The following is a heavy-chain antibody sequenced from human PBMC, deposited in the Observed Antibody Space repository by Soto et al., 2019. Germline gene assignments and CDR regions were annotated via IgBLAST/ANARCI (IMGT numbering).Heavy chain of an antibody. CDR3: ARGGNCIVSSCPLGSHYGMDV. D-gene: IGHD2-15*01. J-gene: IGHJ6*02. V-gene: IGHV4-34*01. CDR1: GGSFSGYY. Sequence: QVQLQQWGAGLLKPSETLSLTCAVYGGSFSGYYWTWIRQPPGKGLEWVGEIGHSGSATYSPSLKSRVNISVDTSNHQFSLRLSSVTAADTAVYYCARGGNCIVSSCPLGSHYGMDVWGQGTTVTVSS. CDR2: IGHSGSA.